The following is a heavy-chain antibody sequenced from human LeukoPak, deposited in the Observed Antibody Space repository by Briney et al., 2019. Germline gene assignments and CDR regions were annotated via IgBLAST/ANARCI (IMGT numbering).Heavy chain of an antibody. D-gene: IGHD3-10*01. CDR1: GYTFTSYY. CDR2: INPSGGST. CDR3: ASDFAYGSGSTHFDY. V-gene: IGHV1-46*01. Sequence: ASVKVSCKASGYTFTSYYMHWVRQAPGQGLEWMGIINPSGGSTNYAQKFQGRVTLTRDTSTSTVYMELSSLRSEDTAGYYCASDFAYGSGSTHFDYWGQGTLVTVSS. J-gene: IGHJ4*02.